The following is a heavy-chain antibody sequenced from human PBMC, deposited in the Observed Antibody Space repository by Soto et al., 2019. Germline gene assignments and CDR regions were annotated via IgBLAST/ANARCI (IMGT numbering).Heavy chain of an antibody. CDR1: GYTFTGYY. D-gene: IGHD3-10*01. V-gene: IGHV1-2*02. CDR3: ARDARGDEAPMDY. Sequence: QVQLVQSGAEVKKPGASVKVSCKASGYTFTGYYMHWVRQAPGQGLEWMGWINPNSGGTNDAQKFQSGVTMTRDTSISTAYMELSRLRSDDTAVYYCARDARGDEAPMDYWGQGTLVTVSS. CDR2: INPNSGGT. J-gene: IGHJ4*02.